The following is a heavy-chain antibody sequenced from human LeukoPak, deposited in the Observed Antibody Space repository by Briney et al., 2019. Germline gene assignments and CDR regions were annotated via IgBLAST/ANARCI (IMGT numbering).Heavy chain of an antibody. Sequence: PSETLSLTCTVSGGSISSGDYYWSWVRQPPGKGLEWIGEIYQSGSTNYNPSLKSRVAISVDKSKNQFSLKLRSVTAADTAVYYCARGGVESSSCDYWGQGTLVTVSS. CDR2: IYQSGST. CDR3: ARGGVESSSCDY. V-gene: IGHV4-4*02. J-gene: IGHJ4*02. CDR1: GGSISSGDYY. D-gene: IGHD6-13*01.